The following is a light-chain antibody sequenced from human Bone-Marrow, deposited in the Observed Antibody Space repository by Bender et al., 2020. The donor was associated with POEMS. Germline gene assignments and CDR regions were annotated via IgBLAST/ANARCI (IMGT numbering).Light chain of an antibody. Sequence: SYVLTQPPSLSVAPGQTARITCRGDNIGSKSVHWYQQKPGQAPVLVVYQDIDRPSRVPDRFSGSKSGNTASLTISGLQAEDEADYYCCSYAGTFVVFGGGTKVTVL. CDR3: CSYAGTFVV. J-gene: IGLJ2*01. CDR2: QDI. V-gene: IGLV3-21*02. CDR1: NIGSKS.